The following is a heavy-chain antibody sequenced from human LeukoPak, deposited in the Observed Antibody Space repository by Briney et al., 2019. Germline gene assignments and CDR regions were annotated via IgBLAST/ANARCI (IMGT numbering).Heavy chain of an antibody. CDR2: IYTSGST. CDR3: ARGRVGATYY. Sequence: SQTLSLTCTVSGGSISSGSYYWSWIRQPAGKGLEWIGRIYTSGSTNYNPSLNSRVTISVGTSKNQFSLRLSSVTAADTAVYYCARGRVGATYYWGQGTLVTVSS. J-gene: IGHJ4*02. D-gene: IGHD1-26*01. CDR1: GGSISSGSYY. V-gene: IGHV4-61*02.